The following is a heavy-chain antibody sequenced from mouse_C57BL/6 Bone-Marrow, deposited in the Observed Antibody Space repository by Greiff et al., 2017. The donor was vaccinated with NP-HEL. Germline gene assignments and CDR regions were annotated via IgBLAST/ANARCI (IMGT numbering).Heavy chain of an antibody. Sequence: VQLKESGPELVKPGASVKISCKASGYSFTGYYMNWVKQSPEKSLEWIGEINPSTGGTTYNQKFKAKATLTVDKSSSTAYMQLKSLTSEDSAVYYCARLRSDYWGQGTTLTVSS. D-gene: IGHD1-1*01. CDR3: ARLRSDY. J-gene: IGHJ2*01. CDR1: GYSFTGYY. CDR2: INPSTGGT. V-gene: IGHV1-42*01.